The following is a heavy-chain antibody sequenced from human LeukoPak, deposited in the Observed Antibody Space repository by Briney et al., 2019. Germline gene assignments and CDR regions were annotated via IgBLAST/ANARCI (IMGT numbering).Heavy chain of an antibody. CDR2: INPNSGGT. J-gene: IGHJ4*02. Sequence: ASVKVSCKASGYTFTGYYMHWVRQAPGQGLEWMGWINPNSGGTNYAQKFQGRVTVTRDTSISTAYMELSRLRSDDTAVYYCASRIRDTAMVNVYWGQGTLVTVSS. CDR1: GYTFTGYY. CDR3: ASRIRDTAMVNVY. V-gene: IGHV1-2*02. D-gene: IGHD5-18*01.